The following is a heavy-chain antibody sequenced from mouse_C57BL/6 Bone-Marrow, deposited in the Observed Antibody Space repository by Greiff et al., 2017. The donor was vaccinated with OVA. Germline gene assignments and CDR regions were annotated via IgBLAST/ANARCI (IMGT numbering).Heavy chain of an antibody. Sequence: QVQLQQPGAELVKPGASVKLSCKASGYTFTSYWMQWVKQRPGQGLEWIGEIDPSDSYTNYNQKFKGKATLTVDTSSSTAYMQLSSLTSEDSAVYYCARDYYDYDWFAYWGQGTLVTGSA. CDR2: IDPSDSYT. J-gene: IGHJ3*01. CDR3: ARDYYDYDWFAY. CDR1: GYTFTSYW. D-gene: IGHD2-4*01. V-gene: IGHV1-50*01.